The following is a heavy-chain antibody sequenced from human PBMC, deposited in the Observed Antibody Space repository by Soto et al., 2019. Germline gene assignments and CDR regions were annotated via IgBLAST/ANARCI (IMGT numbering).Heavy chain of an antibody. D-gene: IGHD6-6*01. CDR2: IYYSGST. CDR3: ARRRQLDPFYYYGMDV. CDR1: GGSISSYY. V-gene: IGHV4-59*01. J-gene: IGHJ6*02. Sequence: SETLSLTCTVSGGSISSYYWSWIRQPPGKGLEWIGYIYYSGSTNYNPSLKSRVTISVDTSKNQFSLKLSSVTAADTAVYYCARRRQLDPFYYYGMDVWGQGTTVTVSS.